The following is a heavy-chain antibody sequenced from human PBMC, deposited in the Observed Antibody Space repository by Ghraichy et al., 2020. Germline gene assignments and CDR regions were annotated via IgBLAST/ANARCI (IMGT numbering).Heavy chain of an antibody. D-gene: IGHD2-8*01. CDR1: GFTFSGHA. V-gene: IGHV3-23*01. Sequence: GGSLRLSCAASGFTFSGHAMTWVRQAPGKGLEWVSTTTGSGSRTYYADSVKGRFTISRDNSNDTLFLQMNSLGAVDTAIYYCAKHDVLIDYFHYWGLGTVVTVSS. J-gene: IGHJ4*02. CDR2: TTGSGSRT. CDR3: AKHDVLIDYFHY.